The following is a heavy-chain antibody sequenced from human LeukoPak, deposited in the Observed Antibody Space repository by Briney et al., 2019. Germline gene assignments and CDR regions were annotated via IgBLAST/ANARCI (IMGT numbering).Heavy chain of an antibody. J-gene: IGHJ3*02. CDR2: IKKDGGEK. D-gene: IGHD2-21*02. Sequence: GGSLRLSCAASGFSFSSNWMSWGRQAPGKGLEWVGSIKKDGGEKYYVDSVKGRLTISRDNAKNSLYLQMNSLRVEDTAVYYCATYCGGDCYSPHDAFDMWGQGTMVTVSS. CDR3: ATYCGGDCYSPHDAFDM. V-gene: IGHV3-7*05. CDR1: GFSFSSNW.